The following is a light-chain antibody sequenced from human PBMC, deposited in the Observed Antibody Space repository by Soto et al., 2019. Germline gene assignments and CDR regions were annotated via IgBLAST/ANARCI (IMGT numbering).Light chain of an antibody. V-gene: IGKV3-11*01. CDR3: QQRSNWLT. CDR1: QSVSSY. Sequence: EIVLTQSPATLSLSPGERATLSCRASQSVSSYLAWYQQKPGQAPRLLIYDASNRATGIPARFSGSGSGTYFTLTISSLEPEDFAVYYCQQRSNWLTFGQGTRLEIK. J-gene: IGKJ5*01. CDR2: DAS.